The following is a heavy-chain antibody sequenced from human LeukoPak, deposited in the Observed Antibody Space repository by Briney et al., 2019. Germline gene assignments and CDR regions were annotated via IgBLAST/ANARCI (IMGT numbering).Heavy chain of an antibody. CDR2: IYPGDSDT. CDR3: ARLNAEGYYYYGMDV. D-gene: IGHD2-8*01. J-gene: IGHJ6*02. V-gene: IGHV5-51*01. CDR1: GYGFTNYW. Sequence: GESLKISCKASGYGFTNYWIGWVRQMPGKGLEWMGIIYPGDSDTRYSPSFQGQVTISADKSISTAYLQWSSLKASDTAMYYCARLNAEGYYYYGMDVWGQGTTVTVSS.